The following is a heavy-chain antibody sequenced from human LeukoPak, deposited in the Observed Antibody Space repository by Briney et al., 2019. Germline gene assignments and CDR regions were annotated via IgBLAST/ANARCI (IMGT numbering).Heavy chain of an antibody. Sequence: SSETLSLTCTVSGGSISIYYWSWIRQPPGKGLEWIGHIYYSGSTNYNPSLKSRVTISVETSKNQFSLKVSSVAAADTAVYYCARGQLNLVADFGMDVWGQGTTVTVSS. V-gene: IGHV4-59*01. CDR3: ARGQLNLVADFGMDV. CDR2: IYYSGST. J-gene: IGHJ6*02. CDR1: GGSISIYY. D-gene: IGHD2-15*01.